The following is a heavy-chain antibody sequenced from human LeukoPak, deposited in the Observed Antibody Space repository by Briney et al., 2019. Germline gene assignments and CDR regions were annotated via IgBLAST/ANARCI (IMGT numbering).Heavy chain of an antibody. CDR1: GGSISSADYY. V-gene: IGHV4-30-4*01. J-gene: IGHJ5*02. CDR2: IYYSGSA. CDR3: ARASEQYTSSWPRFDP. Sequence: SETLSLTCSVSGGSISSADYYWSWIRQPPGKGLEWIGYIYYSGSAYYNPSLKSRVIISVDTSKNQFSLKLSSVTAADTAVYYCARASEQYTSSWPRFDPWGQGTLVTVSS. D-gene: IGHD6-13*01.